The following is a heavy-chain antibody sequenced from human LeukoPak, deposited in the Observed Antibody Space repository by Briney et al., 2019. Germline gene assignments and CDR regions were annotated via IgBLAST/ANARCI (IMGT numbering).Heavy chain of an antibody. J-gene: IGHJ4*02. D-gene: IGHD5-18*01. Sequence: SETLSLTCAVYGGSFSGYYWSWIRQPPGKGLEWIGEINHSGSTNHNPSLKSRVTISVDTSKNQFSLKLSSVTAADTAVYYCARGRRRYSYSRYFDYWGQGTLVTVSS. CDR1: GGSFSGYY. CDR2: INHSGST. V-gene: IGHV4-34*01. CDR3: ARGRRRYSYSRYFDY.